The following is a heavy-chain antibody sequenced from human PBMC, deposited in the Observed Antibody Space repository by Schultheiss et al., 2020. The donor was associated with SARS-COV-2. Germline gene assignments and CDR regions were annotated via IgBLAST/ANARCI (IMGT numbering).Heavy chain of an antibody. D-gene: IGHD4-17*01. CDR2: IYYSGST. J-gene: IGHJ4*02. CDR3: ARGMDGDANDY. V-gene: IGHV4-61*08. Sequence: SETLSLTCAVSGYSISSGGYYWSWIRQPPGKGLEWIGYIYYSGSTNYNPSLKSRVTISVDTSKNQFSLKLSSVTAADTAVYYCARGMDGDANDYWGQGTLVTVSS. CDR1: GYSISSGGYY.